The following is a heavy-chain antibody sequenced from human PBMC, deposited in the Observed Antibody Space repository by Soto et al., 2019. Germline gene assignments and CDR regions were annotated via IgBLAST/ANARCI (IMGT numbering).Heavy chain of an antibody. CDR3: ARDRNSGYDLGWFDP. D-gene: IGHD5-12*01. CDR1: GGSISSGDYY. V-gene: IGHV4-30-4*01. J-gene: IGHJ5*02. CDR2: IYYSGST. Sequence: SETLSLTCTVSGGSISSGDYYWSWIRQPPGKGLEWIGYIYYSGSTYYNPSLKSRVTISVDTSKNQFSLKLSSVTAADTAVYYCARDRNSGYDLGWFDPWGQGTLVTVSS.